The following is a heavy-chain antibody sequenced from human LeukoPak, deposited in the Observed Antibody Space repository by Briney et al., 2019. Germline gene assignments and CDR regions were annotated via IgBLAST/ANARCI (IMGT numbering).Heavy chain of an antibody. J-gene: IGHJ6*02. D-gene: IGHD3-10*01. CDR1: EFIFSTYW. V-gene: IGHV3-7*01. CDR3: AKAGLLWFGESWMDV. CDR2: IKEDGSES. Sequence: RPGGSLRLSCAASEFIFSTYWMSWVRQAPGKGLEWVANIKEDGSESHYVDSVKGRFTISRDNAKNSLYPQMNSLRAEDTAMYFCAKAGLLWFGESWMDVWGQGTTVTVSS.